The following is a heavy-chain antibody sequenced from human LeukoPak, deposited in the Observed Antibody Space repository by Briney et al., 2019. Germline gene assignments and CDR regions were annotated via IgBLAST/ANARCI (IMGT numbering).Heavy chain of an antibody. CDR3: ARGSKAIYYTLDY. V-gene: IGHV4-4*07. Sequence: SETLSLTCTVSGGSISSYYWNWIRQPAGGGPEWIGRIQSSGSTNYNPSLKSRITVSLDTSRNQFSLQLTSVAAADTAVYYCARGSKAIYYTLDYWGQGTLVTVSS. D-gene: IGHD1-26*01. J-gene: IGHJ4*02. CDR2: IQSSGST. CDR1: GGSISSYY.